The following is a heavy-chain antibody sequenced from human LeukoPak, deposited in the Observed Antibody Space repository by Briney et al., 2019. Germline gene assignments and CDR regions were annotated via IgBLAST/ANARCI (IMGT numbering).Heavy chain of an antibody. D-gene: IGHD2-15*01. V-gene: IGHV1-2*06. J-gene: IGHJ5*02. Sequence: ASVKVSCKAAAYTFTGYYMFWVRQAPGQGLEWMGRINPNSGGTNYAQKFQGRVTMTRDTSLSTAYMELSRLRSDDTAVYYCARGYCSGGSCYSVENWFDPWGQGTLVTVSS. CDR2: INPNSGGT. CDR3: ARGYCSGGSCYSVENWFDP. CDR1: AYTFTGYY.